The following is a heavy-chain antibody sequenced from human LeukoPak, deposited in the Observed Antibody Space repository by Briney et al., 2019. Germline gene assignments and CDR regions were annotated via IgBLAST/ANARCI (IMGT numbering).Heavy chain of an antibody. CDR2: FDPEDGET. D-gene: IGHD6-19*01. CDR1: GYTLTELS. Sequence: ASVKVSCKVSGYTLTELSMHWVRQAPGKGLEWMGGFDPEDGETIYTQKFQGRVTMTEDTSTDTAYMELSSLRSEDTAVYYCATDLNPHPRGIAVAHWGQGTLVTVSS. CDR3: ATDLNPHPRGIAVAH. V-gene: IGHV1-24*01. J-gene: IGHJ4*02.